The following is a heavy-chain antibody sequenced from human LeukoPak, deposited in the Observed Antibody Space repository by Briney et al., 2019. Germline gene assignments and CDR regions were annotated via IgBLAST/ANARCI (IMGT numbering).Heavy chain of an antibody. CDR3: ASLYGYYDSSGYPDPTDAFDI. CDR2: IIPIFGTA. CDR1: GGTFSSYA. D-gene: IGHD3-22*01. Sequence: ASVKVSCKASGGTFSSYAISWVRQAPGQGLEWMGGIIPIFGTANYAQKFQGRVTITADESTSTAYMELSSLRSVDTAVYYCASLYGYYDSSGYPDPTDAFDIWGQGTMVTVSS. J-gene: IGHJ3*02. V-gene: IGHV1-69*13.